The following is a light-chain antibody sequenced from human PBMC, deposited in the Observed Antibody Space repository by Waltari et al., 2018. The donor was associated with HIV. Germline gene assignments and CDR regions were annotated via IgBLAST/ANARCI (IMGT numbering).Light chain of an antibody. J-gene: IGKJ3*01. CDR3: MQALQTPFT. CDR2: LGS. V-gene: IGKV2-28*01. Sequence: DIVMTQSPLSLPVTTGEPASISCRSSQSPLHSNGYNYLDWYLQKPGQSPQLLIYLGSNRASGVPDRFSGSGSGTDFTLKISRVEAEDVGVYYCMQALQTPFTFGPGTKVDIK. CDR1: QSPLHSNGYNY.